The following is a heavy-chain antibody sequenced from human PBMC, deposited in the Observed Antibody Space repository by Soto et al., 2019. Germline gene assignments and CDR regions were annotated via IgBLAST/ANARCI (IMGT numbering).Heavy chain of an antibody. Sequence: QVQLQESGPGLVKPSETLSLTCTVSGGSISRYYWSWIRQPPGKGLEWIGYIYYSGSTNYNPSLKSRVTISVDTSKNQFSLKLSSVTAADTAVYYCASGVYSSGFWGPGTLVTVSS. CDR2: IYYSGST. V-gene: IGHV4-59*01. D-gene: IGHD6-19*01. CDR3: ASGVYSSGF. CDR1: GGSISRYY. J-gene: IGHJ4*02.